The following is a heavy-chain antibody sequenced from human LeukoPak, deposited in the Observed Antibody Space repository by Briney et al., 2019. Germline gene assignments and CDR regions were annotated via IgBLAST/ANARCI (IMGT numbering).Heavy chain of an antibody. CDR1: SGSIGSFY. Sequence: PSETLSLTCTISSGSIGSFYWSWIRQPPGKGLEWIGYINFSGSTKSNSALESRVTISMDTSKNQFSLKLSSVTAADTAVYYCASNIDDSRGYWGQGTLVTVSS. D-gene: IGHD3-3*01. CDR3: ASNIDDSRGY. CDR2: INFSGST. J-gene: IGHJ4*02. V-gene: IGHV4-59*12.